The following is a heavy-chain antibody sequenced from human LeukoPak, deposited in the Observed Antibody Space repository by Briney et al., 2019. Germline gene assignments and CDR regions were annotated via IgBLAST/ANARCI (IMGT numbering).Heavy chain of an antibody. CDR3: ARAPLEIVGIDY. J-gene: IGHJ4*02. CDR2: ISSSSNAI. Sequence: GGSLRLSCAASGFTFGSFGMNWVRQAPGRGLEWVSYISSSSNAIYYAESVKGRFTISRDNARNSLYLQMDSLRVEDTAVYYCARAPLEIVGIDYWGQGTLVTVSS. V-gene: IGHV3-48*01. D-gene: IGHD1-26*01. CDR1: GFTFGSFG.